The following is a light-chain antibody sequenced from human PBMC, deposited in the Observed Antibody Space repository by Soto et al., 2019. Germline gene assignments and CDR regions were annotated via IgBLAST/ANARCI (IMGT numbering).Light chain of an antibody. CDR3: QQYGSSPLT. Sequence: ELVLTQSPGTLSLSPGERATLSCRASQTVNNNYLAWYQQIPGQAPRLLISGASGRATGTPDRFSGSASGTDFTLTISRLEHEDFAVYYCQQYGSSPLTFGGGTKWIS. J-gene: IGKJ4*01. CDR1: QTVNNNY. CDR2: GAS. V-gene: IGKV3-20*01.